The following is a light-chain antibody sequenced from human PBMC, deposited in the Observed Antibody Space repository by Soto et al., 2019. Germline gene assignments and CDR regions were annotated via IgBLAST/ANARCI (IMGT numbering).Light chain of an antibody. J-gene: IGKJ2*03. CDR2: KAS. V-gene: IGKV1-5*03. CDR3: QQYDRFPYS. CDR1: QSLSYW. Sequence: DIQMTQSPSTLSASVGDTVTITCRASQSLSYWLAWYQQKPGQAPKLLIHKASTLESGVPSMFSGSGSGTEFTLTISSLQPDDVATFYCQQYDRFPYSFGQGTKLEIK.